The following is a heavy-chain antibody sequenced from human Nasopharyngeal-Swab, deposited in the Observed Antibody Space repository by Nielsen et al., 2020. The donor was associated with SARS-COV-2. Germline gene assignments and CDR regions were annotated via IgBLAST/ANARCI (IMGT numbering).Heavy chain of an antibody. CDR1: GFTFGSYS. CDR3: TKDELMWNNRYYFAMDV. J-gene: IGHJ6*02. CDR2: ISGSGGST. V-gene: IGHV3-23*01. Sequence: GKSLKISCAGSGFTFGSYSMSWVRQAPGKGLEWVSAISGSGGSTFYADSVKGRFTISRDNSKNTLYLQMNSLRAEDTAVYYCTKDELMWNNRYYFAMDVWGQGTTVTVSS. D-gene: IGHD1/OR15-1a*01.